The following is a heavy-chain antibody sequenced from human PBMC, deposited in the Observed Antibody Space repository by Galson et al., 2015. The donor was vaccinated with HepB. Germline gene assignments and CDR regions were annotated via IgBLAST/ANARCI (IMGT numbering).Heavy chain of an antibody. Sequence: SVKVSCKASGYTFTGYYMHWVRQAPGQGLEWMGRINPNSGGTNYAQKFQGRVTMTRDTSISTAYMELSRLRSDDTAVYYCASGVLEWFRGYAFDIWGQGTMVTVSS. V-gene: IGHV1-2*06. D-gene: IGHD3-3*01. J-gene: IGHJ3*02. CDR2: INPNSGGT. CDR3: ASGVLEWFRGYAFDI. CDR1: GYTFTGYY.